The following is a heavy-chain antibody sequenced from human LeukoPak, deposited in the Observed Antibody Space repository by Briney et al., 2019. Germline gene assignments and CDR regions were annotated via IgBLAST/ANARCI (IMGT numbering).Heavy chain of an antibody. V-gene: IGHV3-23*01. CDR1: GFTFSSYA. CDR3: AKDMASGYDYYFDY. CDR2: ISGSGGST. J-gene: IGHJ4*02. D-gene: IGHD5-12*01. Sequence: GGSLRLSCAASGFTFSSYAMSWVRQAPGKGLEWVSAISGSGGSTYYADSVKGRLTISRDNSKNTLYLQMNSLRAEDTAVYYCAKDMASGYDYYFDYWGQGTLVTVSS.